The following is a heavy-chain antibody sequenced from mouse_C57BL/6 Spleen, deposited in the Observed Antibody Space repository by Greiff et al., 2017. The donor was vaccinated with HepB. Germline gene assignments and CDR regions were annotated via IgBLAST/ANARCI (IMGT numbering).Heavy chain of an antibody. D-gene: IGHD2-3*01. CDR2: IRNKANGYTT. J-gene: IGHJ3*01. CDR3: ARDDGYYPWFAY. Sequence: EVQLVESGGGLVQPGGSLSLSCAASGFTFTDYYMSWVRQPPGKALEWLGFIRNKANGYTTEYSASVKGRFTISRDNSQSILYLQMNALRAEDSATYYCARDDGYYPWFAYWGQGTLVTVSA. CDR1: GFTFTDYY. V-gene: IGHV7-3*01.